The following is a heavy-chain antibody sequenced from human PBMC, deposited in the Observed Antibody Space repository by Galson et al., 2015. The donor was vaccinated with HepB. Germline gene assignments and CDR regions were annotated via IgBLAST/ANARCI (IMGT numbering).Heavy chain of an antibody. CDR2: IWSDGTNK. CDR1: GFTFSSHG. J-gene: IGHJ4*02. V-gene: IGHV3-33*01. Sequence: SLRLSCAASGFTFSSHGMHWVRQTPGKGLAWVALIWSDGTNKYYADSVKGRFTHSRANSKNSLYLQMDSLRAEDTAAYYCAREAAIAAPATFDYWGPGTLVTVSS. CDR3: AREAAIAAPATFDY. D-gene: IGHD6-13*01.